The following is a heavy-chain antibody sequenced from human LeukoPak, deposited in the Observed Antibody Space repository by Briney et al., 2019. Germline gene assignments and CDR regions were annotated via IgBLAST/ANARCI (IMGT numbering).Heavy chain of an antibody. V-gene: IGHV3-33*01. J-gene: IGHJ4*02. Sequence: GGSLRLSCAASGFTFSSYAMHWVRQARAKGLEWVAVIWYDGSNKYYADSVKGRFTISRDHSKNTLYLQMKSLRAEDTAVYYCARELEIAVAGTLGYWGQGTLVTVSS. CDR3: ARELEIAVAGTLGY. CDR2: IWYDGSNK. CDR1: GFTFSSYA. D-gene: IGHD6-19*01.